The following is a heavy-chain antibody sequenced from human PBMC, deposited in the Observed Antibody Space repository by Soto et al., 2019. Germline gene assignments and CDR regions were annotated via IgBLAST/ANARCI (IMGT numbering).Heavy chain of an antibody. CDR3: AGMTTVTYYYYYGMDV. J-gene: IGHJ6*02. CDR1: GGTFSSYA. Sequence: QVQLVQSGAEVQKPGSSVKVSCKASGGTFSSYAISWVRQAPGQGLEWMGGIIPIFGTANYAQKFQGRVTITADESTSTAYMELSSLRSEDTAVYYCAGMTTVTYYYYYGMDVWGQGTTVTVSS. V-gene: IGHV1-69*01. CDR2: IIPIFGTA. D-gene: IGHD4-17*01.